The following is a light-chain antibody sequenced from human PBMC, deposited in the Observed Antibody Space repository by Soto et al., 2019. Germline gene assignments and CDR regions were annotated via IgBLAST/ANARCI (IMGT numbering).Light chain of an antibody. CDR3: ISYSVNSTVI. CDR1: SSHVGAYNY. J-gene: IGLJ2*01. Sequence: QSVLTQPASVSGSPGQSITISCTGTSSHVGAYNYVSWYQQHPGIDPKVMIYDVSNRPYGVSDRVSGSKSGNTASLTISGLQAEDEADYYCISYSVNSTVILGGGTKVTGL. CDR2: DVS. V-gene: IGLV2-14*03.